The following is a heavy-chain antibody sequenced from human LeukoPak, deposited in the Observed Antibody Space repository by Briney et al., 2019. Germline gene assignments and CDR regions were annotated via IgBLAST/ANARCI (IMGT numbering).Heavy chain of an antibody. D-gene: IGHD6-19*01. V-gene: IGHV4-4*07. Sequence: SETLSLTCTVSGGSISSYYWNWIRQPAGKGLEWIGRIHTSGGTNYKPSLKSRVTMSVATSKNQFSLKLSSVTAADTAVYYCARGKVVPGTPRPNSWDYWGQGTLVTVSS. J-gene: IGHJ4*02. CDR1: GGSISSYY. CDR3: ARGKVVPGTPRPNSWDY. CDR2: IHTSGGT.